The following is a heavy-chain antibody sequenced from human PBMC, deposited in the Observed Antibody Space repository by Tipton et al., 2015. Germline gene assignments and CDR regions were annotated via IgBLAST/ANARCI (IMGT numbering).Heavy chain of an antibody. D-gene: IGHD5-12*01. V-gene: IGHV1-2*02. Sequence: QVQLVQSGAEVKKPGASVKVSCKASGYTFTGYYMHWVRQAPGQGLEWMGWINPNSGGTNYAQKFQGRVTMTRDTSISTAYMELSRLRSDDTAVYYCARAPYPGYSGYDLYYYYGMDVWGQGTTVTVSS. CDR1: GYTFTGYY. CDR2: INPNSGGT. J-gene: IGHJ6*02. CDR3: ARAPYPGYSGYDLYYYYGMDV.